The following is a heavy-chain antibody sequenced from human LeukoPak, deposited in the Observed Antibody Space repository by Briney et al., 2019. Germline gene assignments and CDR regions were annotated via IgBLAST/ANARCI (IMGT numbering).Heavy chain of an antibody. V-gene: IGHV3-23*01. CDR1: GFTFSSYA. CDR2: VSGSGGST. J-gene: IGHJ4*02. D-gene: IGHD2-15*01. Sequence: GGSLRLSCAASGFTFSSYAVSWVRQAPGKGLEWVSAVSGSGGSTYYADSVKGRFTISRDNSKNTLYLQMDSLRAEDTAVYYCAKGSRPAIVVVVAATPNYWGQGTLVTVSS. CDR3: AKGSRPAIVVVVAATPNY.